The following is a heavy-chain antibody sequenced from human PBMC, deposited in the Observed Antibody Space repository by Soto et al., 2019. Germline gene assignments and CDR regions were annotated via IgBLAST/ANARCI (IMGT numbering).Heavy chain of an antibody. V-gene: IGHV1-69*01. CDR3: ARSQGSSTSLEIYYYYDYGMDV. J-gene: IGHJ6*02. CDR2: IIPIPGTA. CDR1: GSTFSSYA. Sequence: QVQLVQSGAEVKKPGSSVKVSCKASGSTFSSYAISWVRQAPGQGLEWMGGIIPIPGTANYAQKFQGRVTITADESTSTAYMELSSLRSEDTAVYYCARSQGSSTSLEIYYYYDYGMDVWGQGTTVTVSS. D-gene: IGHD2-2*01.